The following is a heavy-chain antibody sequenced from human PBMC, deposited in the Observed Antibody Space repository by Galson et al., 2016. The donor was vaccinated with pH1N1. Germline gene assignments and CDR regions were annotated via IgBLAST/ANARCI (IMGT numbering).Heavy chain of an antibody. D-gene: IGHD6-25*01. Sequence: SVKVSCKASGGTFSSYAIGSYAISWVRQAPGQGLEWMGGIIPMFPTPTYAQKFQGRVTITADASTSTAYMELGSLRSEDTAVYYCARPDQRAPYYYYGMDVWGQGPTVTVSS. CDR1: GGTFSSYAIGSYA. J-gene: IGHJ6*02. V-gene: IGHV1-69*13. CDR2: IIPMFPTP. CDR3: ARPDQRAPYYYYGMDV.